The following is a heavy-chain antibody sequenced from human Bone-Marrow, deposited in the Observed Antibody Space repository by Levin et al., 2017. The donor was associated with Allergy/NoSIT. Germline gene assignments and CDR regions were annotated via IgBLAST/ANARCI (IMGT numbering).Heavy chain of an antibody. CDR1: GFTFRSHA. CDR3: VRDRYASAAVTNPSWYLDS. D-gene: IGHD6-13*01. Sequence: GGSLRLSCAASGFTFRSHAMHWVRQAPGKGLEWMAVISYDGGDKYYAASVKGRFSISRDKSKKTIYLQMNSLRPEDTALYYCVRDRYASAAVTNPSWYLDSWGQGTPVPVSS. CDR2: ISYDGGDK. V-gene: IGHV3-30-3*01. J-gene: IGHJ4*02.